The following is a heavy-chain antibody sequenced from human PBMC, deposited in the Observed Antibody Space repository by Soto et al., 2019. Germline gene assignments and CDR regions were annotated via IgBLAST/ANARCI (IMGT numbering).Heavy chain of an antibody. J-gene: IGHJ4*02. CDR3: ARLVGSSYFDF. CDR2: TYYRSKWNF. V-gene: IGHV6-1*01. CDR1: WDSFSNNGAT. Sequence: LSLTCAISWDSFSNNGATWTWISQSPSRGLEWLGRTYYRSKWNFDYAVSVKSRIIINPDTSKNHFSLQLNSVTPEDTAVYYCARLVGSSYFDFWGQGTPVTAPQ. D-gene: IGHD1-26*01.